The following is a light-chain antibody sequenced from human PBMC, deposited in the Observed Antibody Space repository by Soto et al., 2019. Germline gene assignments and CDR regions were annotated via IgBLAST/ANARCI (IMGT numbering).Light chain of an antibody. CDR2: AAS. CDR1: QSISIY. CDR3: QQSYSTPRT. V-gene: IGKV1-39*01. J-gene: IGKJ1*01. Sequence: DIQMTQSPSSLSASVGDRVTITCRASQSISIYLNWYQQQLGKAPKLLIYAASSLHSGVPSRFSGSGSGTDFTLTISSLQPEDVATYYCQQSYSTPRTFGQGTRVEI.